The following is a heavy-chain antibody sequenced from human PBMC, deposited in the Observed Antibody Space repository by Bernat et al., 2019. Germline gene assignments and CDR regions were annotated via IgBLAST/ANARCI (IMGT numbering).Heavy chain of an antibody. CDR1: GYTFTSYA. J-gene: IGHJ4*02. V-gene: IGHV1-3*01. D-gene: IGHD3-3*01. Sequence: QVQLVQSGAEVKKLGASVKFSCNASGYTFTSYAMHWPRHPPGQRLEWRGWINAGTGNTKYSQNFQGRATITRDTSASTAYMELSSLRSEDTAVYYCARSLTMYYDFWSTLGDWGQGTLVTVSS. CDR3: ARSLTMYYDFWSTLGD. CDR2: INAGTGNT.